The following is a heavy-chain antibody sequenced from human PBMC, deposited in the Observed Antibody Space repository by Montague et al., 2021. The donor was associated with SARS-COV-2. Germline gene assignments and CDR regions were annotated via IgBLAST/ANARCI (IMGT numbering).Heavy chain of an antibody. Sequence: ETLSLTCAVYDGSFSDYSRIWIRQPPGKGLEWIGEINHRGSTNYNPSLKSRVTISVDTSKNQFSLKMTSVTAADTAVYYCARGRQHINMVVVVVTGGEYYFDFWGQGTLVAVSS. J-gene: IGHJ4*02. CDR3: ARGRQHINMVVVVVTGGEYYFDF. D-gene: IGHD3-22*01. V-gene: IGHV4-34*01. CDR2: INHRGST. CDR1: DGSFSDYS.